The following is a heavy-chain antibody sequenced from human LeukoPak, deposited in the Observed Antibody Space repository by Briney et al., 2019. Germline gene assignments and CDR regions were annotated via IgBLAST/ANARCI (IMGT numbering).Heavy chain of an antibody. CDR2: INPNSGGT. V-gene: IGHV1-2*02. CDR1: GYTFTGYY. CDR3: ARVHYGGNKTHFDY. D-gene: IGHD4-23*01. J-gene: IGHJ4*02. Sequence: ASVKVSCKASGYTFTGYYMHWVRQAPGQGLEWMGWINPNSGGTNYAQKFQGRVTMTRDTSISTAYMELSRLRSDDTAVYYCARVHYGGNKTHFDYWGQGTLVTVSS.